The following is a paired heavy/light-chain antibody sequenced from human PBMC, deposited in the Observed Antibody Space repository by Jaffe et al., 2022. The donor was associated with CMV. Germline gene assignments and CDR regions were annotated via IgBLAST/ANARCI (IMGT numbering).Heavy chain of an antibody. CDR3: AREAVREYWGPTGPLDY. CDR1: GFTVSSNY. Sequence: EVQLVESGGGLVQPGGSLRLSCAASGFTVSSNYMSWVRQAPGKGLEWVSVIYSGGSTYYADSVKGRFTISRDNSKNTLYLQMNSLRAEDTAVYYCAREAVREYWGPTGPLDYWGQGTLVTVSS. V-gene: IGHV3-66*01. CDR2: IYSGGST. D-gene: IGHD7-27*01. J-gene: IGHJ4*02.
Light chain of an antibody. Sequence: DIQMTQSPSSLSASVGDRVTITCRASQGISNSLAWYQQKPGKAPKLLLYAASRLESGVPSRFSGSGSGTDYTLTISSLQPEDFATYYCQQYYSTPLYTFGQGTKLEIK. CDR1: QGISNS. CDR2: AAS. J-gene: IGKJ2*01. CDR3: QQYYSTPLYT. V-gene: IGKV1-NL1*01.